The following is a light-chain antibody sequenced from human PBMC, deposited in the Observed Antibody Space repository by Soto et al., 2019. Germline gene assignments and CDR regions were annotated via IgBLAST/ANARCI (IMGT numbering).Light chain of an antibody. CDR3: QQYGSSGT. Sequence: EIVLSQSTGTLSLSKGEGATLSCRASQSVSSSYLAWYQQKPGQAPRLLIYGASNRATGIPDRFSGSGSGTDFTLTISRLEPEDFAVYYCQQYGSSGTFGQGTKVDI. J-gene: IGKJ1*01. CDR2: GAS. V-gene: IGKV3-20*01. CDR1: QSVSSSY.